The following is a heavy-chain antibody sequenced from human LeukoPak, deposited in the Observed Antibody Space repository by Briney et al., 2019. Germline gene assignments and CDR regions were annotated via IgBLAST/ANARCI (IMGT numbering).Heavy chain of an antibody. CDR2: IYHSGST. V-gene: IGHV4-4*02. Sequence: SETLSLTCAVSGGSISSSNWWSWVRQPPGKGLEWIGEIYHSGSTNYNPSLKSRVTISVDKSKNQFSLKLSSVTAADTAVYYCARESSAGVDYYYYYYMDVWGKGTTVTISS. CDR1: GGSISSSNW. J-gene: IGHJ6*03. D-gene: IGHD2-15*01. CDR3: ARESSAGVDYYYYYYMDV.